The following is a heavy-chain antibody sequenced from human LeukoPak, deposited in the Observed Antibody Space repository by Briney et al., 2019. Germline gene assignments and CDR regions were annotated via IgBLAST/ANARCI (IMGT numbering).Heavy chain of an antibody. D-gene: IGHD3-22*01. CDR2: IYYSGTT. J-gene: IGHJ4*02. CDR1: AGSFSSYY. Sequence: SETLSLTCSVSAGSFSSYYWSWVRQPPGKGLEWIGYIYYSGTTNYNPSLKSRVTFSVDTSKSQFSLKLSSVTAADTAVYYCARLRYSSSWVYYDSSGYYSYYFDYWGQGTLVTVSS. CDR3: ARLRYSSSWVYYDSSGYYSYYFDY. V-gene: IGHV4-59*08.